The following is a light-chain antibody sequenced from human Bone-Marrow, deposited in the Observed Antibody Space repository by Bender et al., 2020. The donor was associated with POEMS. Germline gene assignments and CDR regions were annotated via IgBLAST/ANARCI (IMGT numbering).Light chain of an antibody. CDR1: GSNIGGYP. J-gene: IGLJ3*02. Sequence: QSVLTQPPSVSGTPGQRVTISCSGSGSNIGGYPVNWYQQLPGTAPRLLIYTNNERPSGTPERFSGSKSGTSASLAITGLQSDDEAIYFCVAWDASLNGWVFGGGTKLTVL. CDR3: VAWDASLNGWV. CDR2: TNN. V-gene: IGLV1-44*01.